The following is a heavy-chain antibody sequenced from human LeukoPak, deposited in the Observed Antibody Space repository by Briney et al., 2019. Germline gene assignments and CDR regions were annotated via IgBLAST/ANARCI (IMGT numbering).Heavy chain of an antibody. CDR2: VSRSGHDT. V-gene: IGHV3-23*01. D-gene: IGHD6-13*01. Sequence: GGALRLSCAASGVTFGSSAMSGVRQAPGKGPEGVSTVSRSGHDTYYADSVKGRFTIFRDNSKNTLYLQMNSLRAEDTAVYYCAKGSLVSWYYFDYWGRGTLVTVSS. CDR1: GVTFGSSA. J-gene: IGHJ4*02. CDR3: AKGSLVSWYYFDY.